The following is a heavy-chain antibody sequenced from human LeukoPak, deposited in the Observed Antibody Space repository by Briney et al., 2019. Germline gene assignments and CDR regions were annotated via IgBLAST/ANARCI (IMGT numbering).Heavy chain of an antibody. CDR2: IIPIFGTA. D-gene: IGHD3-9*01. CDR3: ARKGYFDWITGFDP. Sequence: SVKVSCKASGGTFSSYAISWVRQAPGQGLEWMGGIIPIFGTANYAKKFQGRVTITAEKSTSTAYMELSSLRSEDTAVYYCARKGYFDWITGFDPWGQGTLVTVSS. J-gene: IGHJ5*02. CDR1: GGTFSSYA. V-gene: IGHV1-69*06.